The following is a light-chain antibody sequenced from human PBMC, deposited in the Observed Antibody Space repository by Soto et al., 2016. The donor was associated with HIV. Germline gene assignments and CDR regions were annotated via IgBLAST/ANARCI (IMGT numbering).Light chain of an antibody. CDR2: EVS. CDR3: MQSTHLPLT. V-gene: IGKV2D-29*01. J-gene: IGKJ4*01. Sequence: DIVMTQSPLSLSVTPGQPASISCKSSQSLLYTDGKTYLYWFLQKPGQPPQLLISEVSNRFSGVANRISGSGSGTDFTLKISRVEAEDVGVYYCMQSTHLPLTFGGGTKVEIK. CDR1: QSLLYTDGKTY.